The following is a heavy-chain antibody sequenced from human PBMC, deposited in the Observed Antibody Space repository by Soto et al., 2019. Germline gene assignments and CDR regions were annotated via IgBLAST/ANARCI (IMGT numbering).Heavy chain of an antibody. CDR2: ISSSSSYI. Sequence: GGSLRLSCAVSGFTFSSYNMNWVRQAPGKGLEWVSSISSSSSYIYYADSVKGRFTISRDNARDSLYLQMNSLSAEGTAVYYCARDFRSGGGNGAFDIWGQGTMVTVSS. CDR3: ARDFRSGGGNGAFDI. V-gene: IGHV3-21*01. CDR1: GFTFSSYN. D-gene: IGHD2-15*01. J-gene: IGHJ3*02.